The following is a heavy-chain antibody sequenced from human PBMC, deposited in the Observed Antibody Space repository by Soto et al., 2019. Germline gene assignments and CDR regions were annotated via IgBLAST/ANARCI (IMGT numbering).Heavy chain of an antibody. V-gene: IGHV3-48*02. D-gene: IGHD3-10*01. Sequence: GGSLRLSCAVSGFTCSSYSMNWVRQAPGKGLEWVSYISSSSSTIYYAYSVKGRFTISRDNAKNSLYLQMNSLRDEDTAVYYCARDRTYYYGSGSYYNPSFDIWGQGTMVTVSS. CDR2: ISSSSSTI. CDR1: GFTCSSYS. J-gene: IGHJ3*02. CDR3: ARDRTYYYGSGSYYNPSFDI.